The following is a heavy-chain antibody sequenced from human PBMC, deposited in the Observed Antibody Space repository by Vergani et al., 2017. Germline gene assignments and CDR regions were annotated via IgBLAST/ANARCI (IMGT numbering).Heavy chain of an antibody. J-gene: IGHJ5*02. CDR2: IYPGESDT. CDR1: GYSFTSYW. CDR3: ARLTAGFGELLYSWFDP. V-gene: IGHV5-51*01. D-gene: IGHD3-10*01. Sequence: EVQLVPSGAEVKKPGASLRISCKGSGYSFTSYWISWVRQMPGKGLEWMGIIYPGESDTRYSPSFQGQVTISADKSSSTAYLQWSSLKASDTSMYYCARLTAGFGELLYSWFDPWGQGTLVTVSS.